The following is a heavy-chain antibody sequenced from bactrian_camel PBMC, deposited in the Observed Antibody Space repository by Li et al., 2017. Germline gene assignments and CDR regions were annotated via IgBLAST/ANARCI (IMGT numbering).Heavy chain of an antibody. CDR2: INSDGDTI. V-gene: IGHV3S1*01. CDR1: APIGGSTS. Sequence: HVQLVESGGGSVEDGGSLRLSCAASAPIGGSTSMGWFRQAPGKGLEWVSSINSDGDTILYQDSVKGRFTITGDKVKTTLNLQLNNLIPEDTAMYYCTADRLNLAWAPLGSEHFDYRGQGTQVTVS. CDR3: TADRLNLAWAPLGSEHFDY. D-gene: IGHD1*01. J-gene: IGHJ4*01.